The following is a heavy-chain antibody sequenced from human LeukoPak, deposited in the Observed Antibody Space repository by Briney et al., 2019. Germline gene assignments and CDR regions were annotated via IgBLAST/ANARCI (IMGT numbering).Heavy chain of an antibody. Sequence: SVKVSCKASGGTFSSYAISWVRQAPGQGLEWMGGIIPIFGTANYAQKFQGRVTITADESTSTAYMELSSLRSEDTAVYYCARVPTTSGWEYYFDYWGQGTLVTVSS. J-gene: IGHJ4*02. CDR3: ARVPTTSGWEYYFDY. V-gene: IGHV1-69*13. CDR1: GGTFSSYA. CDR2: IIPIFGTA. D-gene: IGHD6-19*01.